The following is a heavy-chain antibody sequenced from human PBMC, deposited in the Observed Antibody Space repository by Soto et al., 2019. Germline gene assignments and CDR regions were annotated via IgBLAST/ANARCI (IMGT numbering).Heavy chain of an antibody. J-gene: IGHJ4*02. D-gene: IGHD1-26*01. V-gene: IGHV3-30*18. Sequence: GGSLRLSCAAFGFTFSSFGVEWVSLVAGKGLGWVAGISYDGSNKYYADSVKGRFTISRDNSKNTLYLQMNNRRAEDTAVYYYAKDYGSPDYYFDYWGQGTLVTVSS. CDR1: GFTFSSFG. CDR3: AKDYGSPDYYFDY. CDR2: ISYDGSNK.